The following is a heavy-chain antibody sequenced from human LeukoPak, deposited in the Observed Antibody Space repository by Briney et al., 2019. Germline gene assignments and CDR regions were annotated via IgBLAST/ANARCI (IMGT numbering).Heavy chain of an antibody. CDR1: GGSISSDTYY. D-gene: IGHD3-9*01. J-gene: IGHJ4*02. Sequence: SETLSLTCSVSGGSISSDTYYWAWIRQPPGKGLEWIASIHYSGRNYNNPSLNSRVTMSVDTSKNQFSLKLSSVTAADTAVYYCYSAFDWFNFDYWGQGTLVTVSS. V-gene: IGHV4-39*01. CDR2: IHYSGRN. CDR3: YSAFDWFNFDY.